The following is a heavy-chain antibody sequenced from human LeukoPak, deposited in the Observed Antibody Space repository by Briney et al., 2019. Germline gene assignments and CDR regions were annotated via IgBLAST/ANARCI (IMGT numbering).Heavy chain of an antibody. CDR1: GYSFTSYW. D-gene: IGHD2-2*01. J-gene: IGHJ4*02. CDR2: IYPGDSEI. V-gene: IGHV5-51*01. CDR3: ARAGSTWDNFDS. Sequence: GESLKISCKGFGYSFTSYWIGWVRQMPGKGLEWMGIIYPGDSEIRYSPSFQGQVTLSADNSISAAYLQWSSLKASDTAIYYCARAGSTWDNFDSWGQGTLVTVSS.